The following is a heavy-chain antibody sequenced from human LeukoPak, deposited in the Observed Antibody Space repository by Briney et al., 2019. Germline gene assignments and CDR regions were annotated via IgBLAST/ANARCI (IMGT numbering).Heavy chain of an antibody. CDR3: AREPAPSYDILTNQPIDY. V-gene: IGHV3-21*01. Sequence: PGGSLKLSCAASGFTFSSYSMNWVRQAPGKWLEWVSSISSSSSYIYYADSVKGRFTISRDNAKNSLYLQMNSLRAEDTAVYYCAREPAPSYDILTNQPIDYWGQGTLVTVSS. CDR2: ISSSSSYI. D-gene: IGHD3-9*01. CDR1: GFTFSSYS. J-gene: IGHJ4*02.